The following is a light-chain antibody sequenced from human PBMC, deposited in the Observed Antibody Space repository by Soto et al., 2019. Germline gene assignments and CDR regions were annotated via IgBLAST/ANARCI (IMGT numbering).Light chain of an antibody. CDR1: QGITSW. Sequence: DLQMTQSPSSVSASVGDRVIITCRASQGITSWLAWYQQKPGEAPTLLIYAASRLQSGVPSRFSFSVSGSDFALTISSLQPEYFATDYCEQADSCPLTFGGGTKVEIK. CDR3: EQADSCPLT. J-gene: IGKJ4*01. V-gene: IGKV1D-12*01. CDR2: AAS.